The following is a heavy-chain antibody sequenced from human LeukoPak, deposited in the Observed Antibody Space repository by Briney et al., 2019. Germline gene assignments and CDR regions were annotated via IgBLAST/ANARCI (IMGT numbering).Heavy chain of an antibody. Sequence: GGSLRLSCAASGFTFRSSVMSWVRQAPGKGLEWVSAISRTGGSTHYADSVKGRLTISRDNSKNTLYLQMNSLRAEDTAVYYCAKESGYGSGIDYWGQGTLVTVSS. CDR3: AKESGYGSGIDY. D-gene: IGHD3-10*01. V-gene: IGHV3-23*01. J-gene: IGHJ4*02. CDR2: ISRTGGST. CDR1: GFTFRSSV.